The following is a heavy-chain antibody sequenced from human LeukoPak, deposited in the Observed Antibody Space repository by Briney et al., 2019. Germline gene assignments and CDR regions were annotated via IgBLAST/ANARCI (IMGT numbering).Heavy chain of an antibody. CDR2: IYYSGST. J-gene: IGHJ4*02. CDR3: ASGPAYYDFWSGYYTGYYFDY. D-gene: IGHD3-3*01. V-gene: IGHV4-39*07. CDR1: GGSISSNTHF. Sequence: SETLSLTCTVSGGSISSNTHFWGWIRQPPGKGLEWIGTIYYSGSTYYNPSLKSRVTISVDTSKNQFSLKLSSVTAADTAVYYCASGPAYYDFWSGYYTGYYFDYWGQGTLVTVSS.